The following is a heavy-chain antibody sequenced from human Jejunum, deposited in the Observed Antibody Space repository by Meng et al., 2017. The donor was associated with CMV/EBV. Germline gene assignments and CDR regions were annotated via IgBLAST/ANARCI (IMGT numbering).Heavy chain of an antibody. CDR1: GCTVSAYE. CDR3: ARLQYFDY. CDR2: ISSSGDVI. Sequence: LSCAVAGCTVSAYEMMWVRQAPGKGLEWVSYISSSGDVIYYADSVRGRFTISRDDAKNSLYLQMNSLRTDDTAIYYCARLQYFDYWGRGTRVTVSS. J-gene: IGHJ4*02. V-gene: IGHV3-48*03. D-gene: IGHD4-11*01.